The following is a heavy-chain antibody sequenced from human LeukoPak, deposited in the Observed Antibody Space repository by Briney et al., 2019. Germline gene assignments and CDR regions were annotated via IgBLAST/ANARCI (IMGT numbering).Heavy chain of an antibody. CDR1: GFTFSSYA. CDR2: ISYDGSNK. Sequence: PGGSLRLSCAASGFTFSSYAMHWVRQAPGKGLEWVAVISYDGSNKYYADSVKGRFTISRDNSKNTLYLQMNSLRAEDTAVYYCARDRHYDFWGGYHLDYYYMDVWGKGTTVTVSS. J-gene: IGHJ6*03. D-gene: IGHD3-3*01. V-gene: IGHV3-30*04. CDR3: ARDRHYDFWGGYHLDYYYMDV.